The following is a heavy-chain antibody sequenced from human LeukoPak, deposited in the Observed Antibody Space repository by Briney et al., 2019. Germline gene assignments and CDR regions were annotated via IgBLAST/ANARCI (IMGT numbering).Heavy chain of an antibody. CDR2: IYPGDSDT. J-gene: IGHJ6*03. CDR1: GYSFTSYW. Sequence: GESLKISCKGSGYSFTSYWIGGVRQMPGKGLEWMGIIYPGDSDTRYSPSFQGQVTISADKSSSTAYLQWSSLKASDTAMYYCARRSSGSYSVGGYYYYMDVWGKGTTVTVSS. V-gene: IGHV5-51*01. CDR3: ARRSSGSYSVGGYYYYMDV. D-gene: IGHD1-26*01.